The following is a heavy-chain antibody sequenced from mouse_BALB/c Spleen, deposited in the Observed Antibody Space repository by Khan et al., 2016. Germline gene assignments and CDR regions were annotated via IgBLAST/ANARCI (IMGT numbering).Heavy chain of an antibody. D-gene: IGHD1-1*01. V-gene: IGHV4-1*02. CDR1: GFDFSRYW. CDR3: ARAGYYGYLAY. J-gene: IGHJ3*01. CDR2: INPDSYTI. Sequence: EVQLVESGGGLVHPGRSLKLSCAASGFDFSRYWMSWVRQAPGKGLEWIGEINPDSYTINYTPSLKDKFIISRDNAKNTLYLQMSKVRSEDTALYYCARAGYYGYLAYWGQGTLVTVSA.